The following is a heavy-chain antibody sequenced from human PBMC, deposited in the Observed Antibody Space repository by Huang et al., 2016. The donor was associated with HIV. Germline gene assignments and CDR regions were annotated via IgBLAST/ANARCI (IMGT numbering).Heavy chain of an antibody. Sequence: VQLIESGGGVVQPGKSLRLSCATSGFFLSNYGMHWVRQAPGKGVKWVAFIRNDGMKKNYADSVRGRFTVGRDNGNNTLFLQMRSLGVDDTAVYYCARGDYYDSSGYHPGYFDYWGQGILVTVSS. J-gene: IGHJ4*02. CDR3: ARGDYYDSSGYHPGYFDY. V-gene: IGHV3-33*04. CDR2: IRNDGMKK. CDR1: GFFLSNYG. D-gene: IGHD3-22*01.